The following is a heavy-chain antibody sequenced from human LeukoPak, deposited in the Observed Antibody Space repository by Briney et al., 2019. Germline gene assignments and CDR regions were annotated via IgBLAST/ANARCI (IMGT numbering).Heavy chain of an antibody. CDR2: ISSSSSTI. CDR3: ARALITGTTYLDY. Sequence: GGSLRLSCAASGFTFSSYGMIWVRQAPGKGLEWVSYISSSSSTIYYADPVKGRFTISRDNAKNSLYLQMNSLRAEDTAMYYCARALITGTTYLDYWGQGTLGTVSS. J-gene: IGHJ4*02. CDR1: GFTFSSYG. D-gene: IGHD1-20*01. V-gene: IGHV3-48*01.